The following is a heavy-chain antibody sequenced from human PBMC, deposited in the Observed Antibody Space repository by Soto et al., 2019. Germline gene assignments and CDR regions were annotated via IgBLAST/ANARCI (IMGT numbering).Heavy chain of an antibody. J-gene: IGHJ4*02. D-gene: IGHD5-18*01. Sequence: SGPTLVNPTQTLTLTCTFSGFSLSTTGMCVSWIRQPPGKALEWLALIDWADDKYYSTSLKTRLTISKDTSKNQVVLTMTNVEPVDTATYFCSRAVGGFKYGYPDYWGQGTLVTVSS. CDR1: GFSLSTTGMC. CDR2: IDWADDK. CDR3: SRAVGGFKYGYPDY. V-gene: IGHV2-70*01.